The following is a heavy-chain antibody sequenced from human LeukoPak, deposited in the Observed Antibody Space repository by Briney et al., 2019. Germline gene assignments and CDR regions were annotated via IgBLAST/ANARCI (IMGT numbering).Heavy chain of an antibody. Sequence: SQTLSLTCTVSGGSISSGGYYWRWIRQHPGKGLEWIVYIYYSGSTYYNPSLKSRVTISVDTSKNQFSLKLSSVTAADTAVYHCARSRYGSGSYSYPDYWGQGTLVTVSS. D-gene: IGHD3-10*01. CDR1: GGSISSGGYY. CDR3: ARSRYGSGSYSYPDY. V-gene: IGHV4-31*03. CDR2: IYYSGST. J-gene: IGHJ4*02.